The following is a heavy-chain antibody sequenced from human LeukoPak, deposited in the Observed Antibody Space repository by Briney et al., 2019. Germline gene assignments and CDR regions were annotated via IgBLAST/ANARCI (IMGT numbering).Heavy chain of an antibody. V-gene: IGHV3-30*02. D-gene: IGHD3-22*01. J-gene: IGHJ3*01. CDR2: ARFDINGK. CDR3: ARGNTYYYDTSGYAGAFDL. Sequence: GGSLRLSCAASGFTFRSYGVHWVRQAPGKGLEWVAFARFDINGKNYADSVKGRFTLSSDTSKTTMFLQMISLRPEDTAVYYCARGNTYYYDTSGYAGAFDLWGHGTMVTVSS. CDR1: GFTFRSYG.